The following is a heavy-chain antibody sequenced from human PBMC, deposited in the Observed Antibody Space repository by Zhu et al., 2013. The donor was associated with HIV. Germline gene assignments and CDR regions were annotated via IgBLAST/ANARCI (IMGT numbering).Heavy chain of an antibody. Sequence: QVQLVQSGAEVMQPGASVKVSCKTSGYIFTSFDINWVRQATGQGLEWMGWMNPNSGNTGYAQKFQGRVTITRNTSISTAYMELSRLKSEDTAVYYCARGRRECSSPSCLDYYYYMDVWGRGTTVTVSS. CDR1: GYIFTSFD. CDR3: ARGRRECSSPSCLDYYYYMDV. D-gene: IGHD2-2*01. V-gene: IGHV1-8*01. CDR2: MNPNSGNT. J-gene: IGHJ6*03.